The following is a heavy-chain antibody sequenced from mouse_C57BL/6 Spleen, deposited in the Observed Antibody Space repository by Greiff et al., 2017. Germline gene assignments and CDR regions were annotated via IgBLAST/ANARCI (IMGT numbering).Heavy chain of an antibody. V-gene: IGHV1-53*01. J-gene: IGHJ4*01. CDR1: GYTFTSYW. D-gene: IGHD4-1*01. CDR3: ARSLGRYARDY. CDR2: ITPSNGGT. Sequence: QVQLQQPGTELVKPGASVKLSCKASGYTFTSYWMHWVKQRPGQGLEWIGNITPSNGGTNYTEKFKSKATLNVDNSSNTAYMQLSALTSVDSAFDYCARSLGRYARDYWGQGTSVTVSS.